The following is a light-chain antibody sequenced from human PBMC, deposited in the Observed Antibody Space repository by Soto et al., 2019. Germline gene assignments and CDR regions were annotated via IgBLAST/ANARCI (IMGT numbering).Light chain of an antibody. CDR3: HQRQSWPRT. CDR1: QSVSSSY. CDR2: GAS. J-gene: IGKJ1*01. V-gene: IGKV3-20*01. Sequence: EIVLTQSPGTLSWSAGGSPSLSCKSSQSVSSSYLAWYQQKPGQAPRLLIYGASSRATGIPDRFSGSGSGTDFTRTISRLELEDFALYYCHQRQSWPRTFGQGTKVDI.